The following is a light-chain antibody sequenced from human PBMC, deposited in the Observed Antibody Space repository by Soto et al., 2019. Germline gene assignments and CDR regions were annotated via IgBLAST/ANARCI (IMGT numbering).Light chain of an antibody. CDR3: QQYNSYSLT. Sequence: DIQMTQSPSTLYAAVGDRVTISCRARLRSSSWLAWYQPKPGKAPKLLIEKPPSVKSGVPSRFSGSGSGTEFTLTISSLPPDDVATDYRQQYNSYSLTFGGGTKVQIK. J-gene: IGKJ4*01. CDR1: LRSSSW. CDR2: KPP. V-gene: IGKV1-5*03.